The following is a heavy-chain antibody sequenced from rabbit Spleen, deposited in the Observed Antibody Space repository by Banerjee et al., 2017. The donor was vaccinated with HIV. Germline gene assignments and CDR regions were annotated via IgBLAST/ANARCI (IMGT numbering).Heavy chain of an antibody. J-gene: IGHJ4*01. CDR1: GFSFSAGYY. CDR3: ARWGSSANNGADYDTFNL. V-gene: IGHV1S40*01. CDR2: MVVGSSGST. D-gene: IGHD1-1*01. Sequence: LVESGGDLVKPGASLTLTCTASGFSFSAGYYMCWVRQAPGKGLEWIACMVVGSSGSTWYASWAKGRFTISKTSSTTVTLQMTSLTAADTATYFCARWGSSANNGADYDTFNLWGPGTLVTVS.